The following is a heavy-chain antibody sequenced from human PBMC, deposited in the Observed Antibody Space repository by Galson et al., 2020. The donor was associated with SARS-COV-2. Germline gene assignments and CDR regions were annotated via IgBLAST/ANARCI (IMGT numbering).Heavy chain of an antibody. D-gene: IGHD3-3*01. V-gene: IGHV5-10-1*01. J-gene: IGHJ4*02. Sequence: HGESKISCKGSGYSFTSYWISWVRQMPGKGLEWMGRIDPSDSYTNYSPSFQGHVTISADKSISTAYLQWSSLKASDTAMYYCARWRTDFWSGYHDYWGQGTLVTVSS. CDR2: IDPSDSYT. CDR1: GYSFTSYW. CDR3: ARWRTDFWSGYHDY.